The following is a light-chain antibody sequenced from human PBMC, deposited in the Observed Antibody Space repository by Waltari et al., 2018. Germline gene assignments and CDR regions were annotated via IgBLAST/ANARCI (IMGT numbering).Light chain of an antibody. CDR1: QDVSDS. CDR2: AAS. CDR3: QKYNGAPLT. Sequence: IQVTQSPSSLSASVGGRGTITCRASQDVSDSVAWYQHKPGKVSKLLIYAASTLQPGVPSRFSGSGSGTDFTLSIGSLLPEDVATYFCQKYNGAPLTFGGGTKVE. V-gene: IGKV1-27*01. J-gene: IGKJ4*01.